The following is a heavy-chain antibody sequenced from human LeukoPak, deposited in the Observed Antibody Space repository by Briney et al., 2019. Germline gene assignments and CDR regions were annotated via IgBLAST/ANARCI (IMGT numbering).Heavy chain of an antibody. J-gene: IGHJ4*02. Sequence: PGGSLRLSCAASGFTFSTYAMSWVRQAPGKGLEWVSFISGSGGSTHYADSVKGRFTISRDKTKNTLYLQMNSLRAEDTAVYYCAKSSYYDASGYYREYYFDYWGQGTLVTVSS. D-gene: IGHD3-22*01. CDR3: AKSSYYDASGYYREYYFDY. V-gene: IGHV3-23*01. CDR1: GFTFSTYA. CDR2: ISGSGGST.